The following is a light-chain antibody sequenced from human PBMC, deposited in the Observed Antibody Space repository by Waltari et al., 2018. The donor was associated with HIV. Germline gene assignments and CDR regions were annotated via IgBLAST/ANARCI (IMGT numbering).Light chain of an antibody. CDR1: SSNIGTTS. CDR2: RYN. J-gene: IGLJ1*01. V-gene: IGLV1-47*01. Sequence: QSVLTQPPSASATPGQRVTSTCSGSSSNIGTTSVFWYPQLPGTAPQLLIFRYNERPSGVPDRFSGSRSGTSASLVISGLRSEDEAEYYCAAWDDSLDGFYVFGSGTRVTVL. CDR3: AAWDDSLDGFYV.